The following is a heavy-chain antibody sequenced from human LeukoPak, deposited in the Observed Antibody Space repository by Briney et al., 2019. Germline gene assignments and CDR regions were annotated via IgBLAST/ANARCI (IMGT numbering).Heavy chain of an antibody. J-gene: IGHJ4*02. CDR2: INHSGST. D-gene: IGHD3-10*01. V-gene: IGHV4-34*01. CDR3: ARGAMVRGVIITSDY. CDR1: GGSFSGCY. Sequence: PSETLSLTCAVYGGSFSGCYWGWIRQPPGKGLEWIGEINHSGSTNYNPSLKSRVTVSVDTSKNQFSLKLSSVTAADTAVYYCARGAMVRGVIITSDYWGQGTLVTVSS.